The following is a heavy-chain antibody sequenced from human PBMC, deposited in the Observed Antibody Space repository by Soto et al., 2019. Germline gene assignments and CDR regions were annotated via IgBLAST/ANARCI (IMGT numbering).Heavy chain of an antibody. CDR1: GYTFTSFG. CDR2: ISAHKGNT. CDR3: ARTPSLTVAPVDY. Sequence: QVQLVQSGAEVKTSGASVKVYCKASGYTFTSFGISWVRQAPGQGLEWMGWISAHKGNTNYVQKFQGRVTMTTDTSTSTAYMELRSLTSDDTAVYYCARTPSLTVAPVDYWGQGTLVTVSS. J-gene: IGHJ4*02. V-gene: IGHV1-18*01. D-gene: IGHD6-19*01.